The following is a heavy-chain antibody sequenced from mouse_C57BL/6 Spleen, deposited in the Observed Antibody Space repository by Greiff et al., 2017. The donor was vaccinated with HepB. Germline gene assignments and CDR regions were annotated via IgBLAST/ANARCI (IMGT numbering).Heavy chain of an antibody. CDR1: GYSITSGYY. CDR2: ISYDGSN. D-gene: IGHD4-1*01. J-gene: IGHJ2*01. CDR3: ARVSNWDEGFDY. V-gene: IGHV3-6*01. Sequence: EVQVVESGPGLVKPSQSLSPTCSVPGYSITSGYYWNWIRQFPGNKLEWMGYISYDGSNNYNPSLKNRISITRDTSKNQFFLKLNSVTTEDTATYYCARVSNWDEGFDYWGQGTTLTVSS.